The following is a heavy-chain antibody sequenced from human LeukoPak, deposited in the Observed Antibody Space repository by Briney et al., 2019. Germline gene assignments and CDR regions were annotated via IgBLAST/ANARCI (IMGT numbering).Heavy chain of an antibody. Sequence: GGSLRLSCAASGFTFSSYGMHWVRRAPGKGLEWVAVVWYDGSNKYYADSVKGRFTISRDNSKNTLYLQMNSLRAEDTAVYYCAKDLSLGAIDYWGQGTLVTVSS. CDR1: GFTFSSYG. J-gene: IGHJ4*02. D-gene: IGHD1-26*01. CDR2: VWYDGSNK. V-gene: IGHV3-33*06. CDR3: AKDLSLGAIDY.